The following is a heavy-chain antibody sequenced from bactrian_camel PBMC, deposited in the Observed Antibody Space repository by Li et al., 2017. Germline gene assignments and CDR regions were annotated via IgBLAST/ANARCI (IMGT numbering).Heavy chain of an antibody. Sequence: HVQLVESGGGSVQTGGSLRLSCVVSGHSRGSNCVGWYRLPPGRAPAEREGIAAIRRSGGETWYAGSVKGRFTISVDNAKNTLYLQINSLKPEDSATYYCAAGQGVGWCLDVIRVGADPDFDYWGHGTQVTVS. CDR2: IRRSGGET. J-gene: IGHJ6*01. D-gene: IGHD5*01. CDR1: GHSRGSNC. V-gene: IGHV3S55*01. CDR3: AAGQGVGWCLDVIRVGADPDFDY.